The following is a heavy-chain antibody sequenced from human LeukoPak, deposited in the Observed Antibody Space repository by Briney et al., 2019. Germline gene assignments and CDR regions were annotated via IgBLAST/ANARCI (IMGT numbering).Heavy chain of an antibody. CDR2: IYTSGST. V-gene: IGHV4-4*07. J-gene: IGHJ5*02. D-gene: IGHD2-2*01. CDR3: ARQYHLLSGNWFDP. Sequence: SETLSLTCTVPGGSISSYYWSWIRQPAGKGLEWIGRIYTSGSTNYNPSLKSRVTMSVDTSKNQFSLKLSSVTAADTAVYYCARQYHLLSGNWFDPWGQGTLVTVSS. CDR1: GGSISSYY.